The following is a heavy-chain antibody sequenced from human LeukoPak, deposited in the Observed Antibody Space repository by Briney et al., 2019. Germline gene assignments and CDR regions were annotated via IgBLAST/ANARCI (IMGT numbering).Heavy chain of an antibody. CDR2: ISSSGSTI. Sequence: GGSLRLSCAASGFTFSSYEMNWVRQAPGKGLEWVSYISSSGSTIYYADSVKGRFTISRDNAKNSLYLQMNSLRAEDTAVYYCASGWGTRGATIRRVNDYWGQGTLVTVSS. CDR3: ASGWGTRGATIRRVNDY. D-gene: IGHD1-1*01. CDR1: GFTFSSYE. J-gene: IGHJ4*02. V-gene: IGHV3-48*03.